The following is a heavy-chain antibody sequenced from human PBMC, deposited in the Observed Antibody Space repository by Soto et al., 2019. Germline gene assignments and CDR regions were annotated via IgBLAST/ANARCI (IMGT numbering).Heavy chain of an antibody. J-gene: IGHJ1*01. CDR2: IYYTGST. Sequence: QLQLQESGPGLVKPSETLSLTCTVSGGSITINNYYWGWIRQPPGKGLEWIGNIYYTGSTSYNPSLNSRVTMSLDTSKNQFSLKLTSVTAADTAVYYCARLPRYDFCTWGQGTLVTVSS. D-gene: IGHD3-3*01. CDR1: GGSITINNYY. V-gene: IGHV4-39*01. CDR3: ARLPRYDFCT.